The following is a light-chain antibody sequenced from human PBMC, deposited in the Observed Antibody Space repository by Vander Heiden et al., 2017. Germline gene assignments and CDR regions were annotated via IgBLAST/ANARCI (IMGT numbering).Light chain of an antibody. CDR1: SSNIGNNS. CDR2: FGD. J-gene: IGLJ3*02. V-gene: IGLV1-36*01. Sequence: QSVLTQPPSVSEAPRQRVSISCSGSSSNIGNNSVNWYQQLPGKAPKLLIYFGDLLPSGVSDRFSGSKSGTSASLAISGLQSEDEAEDDCASWDDSLNGPVFGGGTRLTVL. CDR3: ASWDDSLNGPV.